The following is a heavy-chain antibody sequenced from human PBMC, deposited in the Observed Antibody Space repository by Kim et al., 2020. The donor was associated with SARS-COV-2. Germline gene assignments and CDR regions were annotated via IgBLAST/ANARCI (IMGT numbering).Heavy chain of an antibody. V-gene: IGHV3-73*01. Sequence: GGSLRLSCAASGLTFSGYAIHWVRQASGKGLEWVGLFRSKAGGYATEYAASVKGRFTISRDDSENTAYLQMNSLKSDDTAVYYCTRHKDGYVFNFDCWGQGTLVTVSS. CDR3: TRHKDGYVFNFDC. CDR1: GLTFSGYA. D-gene: IGHD1-1*01. J-gene: IGHJ4*02. CDR2: FRSKAGGYAT.